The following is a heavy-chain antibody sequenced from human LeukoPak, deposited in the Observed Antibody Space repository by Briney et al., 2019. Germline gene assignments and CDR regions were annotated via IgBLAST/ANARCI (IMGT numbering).Heavy chain of an antibody. CDR3: ARGTFTPGP. CDR1: ELTSITYS. Sequence: GGSLRPSFQPPELTSITYSINGSRQPPGKGLEWLSHISSSSSTIYYADSVKGRFTISRDNAKNSLYLQMNSLRAEDTAVYYCARGTFTPGPWGQGTLVTVSS. V-gene: IGHV3-48*01. J-gene: IGHJ5*02. CDR2: ISSSSSTI.